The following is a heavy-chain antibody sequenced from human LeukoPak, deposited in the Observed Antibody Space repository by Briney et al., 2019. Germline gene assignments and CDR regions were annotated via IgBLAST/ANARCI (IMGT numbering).Heavy chain of an antibody. Sequence: LPGGSLRLSCTASGFTFSNFWMSWVRQAPGKGLEWVANIKEDGSEKYYVDSVKGRFTISRDNAKNSLYLQLNSLRAEDTAVYYCARARGYGDYVDYFDYWGQGTLVTVSS. D-gene: IGHD4-17*01. CDR3: ARARGYGDYVDYFDY. CDR1: GFTFSNFW. CDR2: IKEDGSEK. J-gene: IGHJ4*02. V-gene: IGHV3-7*01.